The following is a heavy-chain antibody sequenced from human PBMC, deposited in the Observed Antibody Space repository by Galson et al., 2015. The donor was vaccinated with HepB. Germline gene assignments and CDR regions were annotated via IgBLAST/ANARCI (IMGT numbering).Heavy chain of an antibody. CDR2: TYYRSKWYN. V-gene: IGHV6-1*01. CDR1: GDSVSSNSAA. CDR3: ARDRRGYSNNNYYYYGMDV. J-gene: IGHJ6*02. Sequence: CAISGDSVSSNSAAWNWIRQSPSRGLEWLGRTYYRSKWYNDYAVSVKSRITINPDTSKNQFSLRLNSVTPEDTAVYYCARDRRGYSNNNYYYYGMDVWGQGTTVTVSS. D-gene: IGHD4-11*01.